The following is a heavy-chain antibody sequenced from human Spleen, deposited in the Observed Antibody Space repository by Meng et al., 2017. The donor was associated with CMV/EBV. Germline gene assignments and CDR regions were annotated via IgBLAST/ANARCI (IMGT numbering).Heavy chain of an antibody. V-gene: IGHV3-21*01. J-gene: IGHJ5*02. Sequence: SRINWVRQAAGKVLEWVTYLIPSGTLIYYENSLEQRFTVSRDNAKNSLYLQMNSLRAEDTAVYYCAREIPDYYDSAGYSGWLDPWGQGTLVTVSS. CDR2: LIPSGTLI. CDR1: SR. D-gene: IGHD3-22*01. CDR3: AREIPDYYDSAGYSGWLDP.